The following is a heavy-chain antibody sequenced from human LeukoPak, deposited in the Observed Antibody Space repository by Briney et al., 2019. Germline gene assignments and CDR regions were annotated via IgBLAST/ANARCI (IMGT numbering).Heavy chain of an antibody. CDR1: GYSISSGYY. J-gene: IGHJ4*02. CDR3: ARAFWQYGSGNYYNVFDY. D-gene: IGHD3-10*01. CDR2: IYHSGST. Sequence: SSETLSLTCTVSGYSISSGYYWGWIRQPPGKGLEWIGSIYHSGSTYYNPSLKSRVTISVDTSKNHFSLKLTSVTAADTAVYYCARAFWQYGSGNYYNVFDYWGQGTLVTVSS. V-gene: IGHV4-38-2*02.